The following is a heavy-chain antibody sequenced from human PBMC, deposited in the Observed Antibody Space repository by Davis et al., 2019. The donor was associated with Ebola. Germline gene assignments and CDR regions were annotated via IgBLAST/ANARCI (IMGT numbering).Heavy chain of an antibody. D-gene: IGHD1-1*01. J-gene: IGHJ4*02. CDR1: GFTFSSYS. CDR3: ASDWYISPEVDY. CDR2: ISSSSSYI. Sequence: PGGSLRLSCAASGFTFSSYSMNWVRQAPGKGLEWVSSISSSSSYIYYADSVKGRFTISRDNAKNSLYLQMNSLRAEDTAVYYCASDWYISPEVDYWGQGTLVTVSS. V-gene: IGHV3-21*01.